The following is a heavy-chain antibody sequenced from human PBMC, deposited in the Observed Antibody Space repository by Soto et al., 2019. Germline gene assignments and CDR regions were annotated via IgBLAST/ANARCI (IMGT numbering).Heavy chain of an antibody. V-gene: IGHV3-23*01. CDR3: AKGLGYYYYYYMDV. Sequence: GSLRLSCAASGFTLSTYTMNWVRQAPGKGLEWVSGIIQNGETYYTGSVKGRFTISRDNSKNMLYLQMNSLRAEDTAVYYCAKGLGYYYYYYMDVWGKGTTVTVSS. J-gene: IGHJ6*03. CDR1: GFTLSTYT. CDR2: IIQNGET.